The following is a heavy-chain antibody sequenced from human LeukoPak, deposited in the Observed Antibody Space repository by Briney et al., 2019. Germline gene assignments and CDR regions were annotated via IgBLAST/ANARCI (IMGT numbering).Heavy chain of an antibody. CDR1: GFTFSSYA. D-gene: IGHD3-22*01. CDR2: ISGSGGST. V-gene: IGHV3-23*01. J-gene: IGHJ4*02. Sequence: GGSLRLSYAASGFTFSSYAMSWVRQAPGKGLEWVSAISGSGGSTYYADSVKGRFTISRDNSKNTLYLQMNSLRDEDTAVYYCANQDSSGYYLSGYFDYWGQGTLVTVSS. CDR3: ANQDSSGYYLSGYFDY.